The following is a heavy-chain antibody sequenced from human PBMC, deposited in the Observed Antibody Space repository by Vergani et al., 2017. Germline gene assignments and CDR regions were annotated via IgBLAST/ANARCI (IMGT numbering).Heavy chain of an antibody. CDR3: ARRYDFWSGYYIGAFDP. J-gene: IGHJ5*02. CDR2: IYYSVST. Sequence: QLQLQESGPGLVKPSETLSLTCTVSGGSISSSSYYWGWIRQPPGKGLEWIGGIYYSVSTYYNPSLKSRVTISVDTSKNQFSLKLSSVTAADTAVYYGARRYDFWSGYYIGAFDPWGQGTLVTVSS. V-gene: IGHV4-39*01. CDR1: GGSISSSSYY. D-gene: IGHD3-3*01.